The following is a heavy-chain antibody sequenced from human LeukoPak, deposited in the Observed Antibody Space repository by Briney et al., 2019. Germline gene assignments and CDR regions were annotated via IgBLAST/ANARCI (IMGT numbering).Heavy chain of an antibody. CDR3: ARFANSHLNWNDVYNWFDP. CDR1: GFTFSSYS. Sequence: GGSLRLSCAASGFTFSSYSMNWVRQAPGKGLEWVSSISSSGSYIYYADSVKGRFTISRDNAKNSLYLQMNSLRAEDTAVYYCARFANSHLNWNDVYNWFDPWGQGTLVTVSS. D-gene: IGHD1-1*01. J-gene: IGHJ5*02. V-gene: IGHV3-21*01. CDR2: ISSSGSYI.